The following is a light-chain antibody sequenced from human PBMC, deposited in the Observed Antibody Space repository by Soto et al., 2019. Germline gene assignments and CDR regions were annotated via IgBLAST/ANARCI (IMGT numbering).Light chain of an antibody. CDR3: SLYTSENTYV. CDR2: EAS. Sequence: QSALAQPHSVSGSPGQSVTISCTGTSTDFVSYNRVSWYQQPPGTAPKLIIYEASNRPSGVPDRFSGSKSGNTASLTISGLQAADEADYYCSLYTSENTYVFGTGTKV. V-gene: IGLV2-18*01. CDR1: STDFVSYNR. J-gene: IGLJ1*01.